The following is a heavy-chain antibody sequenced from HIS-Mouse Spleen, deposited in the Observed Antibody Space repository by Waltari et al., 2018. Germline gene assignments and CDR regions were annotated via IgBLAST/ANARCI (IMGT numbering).Heavy chain of an antibody. V-gene: IGHV4-38-2*02. J-gene: IGHJ3*02. Sequence: QVQLQESGPGLVKPSETLSLTCTVSGYSISSGYYWGWIRQPPGKGLEWIGGFYHSGSTYYNPPLKSRGTIPVDTSKNQFSLKLGSVTAADTAVYYCARDPGYSSSSNAFDIWGQGTMVTVSS. CDR2: FYHSGST. CDR1: GYSISSGYY. CDR3: ARDPGYSSSSNAFDI. D-gene: IGHD6-6*01.